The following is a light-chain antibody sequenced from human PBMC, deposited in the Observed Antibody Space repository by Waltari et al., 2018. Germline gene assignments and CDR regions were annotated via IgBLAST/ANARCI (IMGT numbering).Light chain of an antibody. CDR2: GKN. J-gene: IGLJ2*01. CDR1: SLRSYY. Sequence: SSELTQDPAVSVALGQTVRITCQGDSLRSYYASWYQQKPGQAPVLVISGKNNRPSGIPDRFSGSSSGNTASLTITGAQAEDEADYYCQSRDISGNHLEVVFGGGTKLTVL. CDR3: QSRDISGNHLEVV. V-gene: IGLV3-19*01.